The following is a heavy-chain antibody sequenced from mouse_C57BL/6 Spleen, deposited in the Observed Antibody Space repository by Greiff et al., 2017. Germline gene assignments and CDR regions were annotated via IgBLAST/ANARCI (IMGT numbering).Heavy chain of an antibody. Sequence: DVKLVESGGGLVKPGGSLKLSCAASGFTFSSYAMSWVRQTPEKRLEWVATISDGGSYTYYPDNVKGRFTISRDIAKNNLYLQMSHLKSEDTAMYYCARDPWFAYWGQGTLVTVSA. CDR1: GFTFSSYA. V-gene: IGHV5-4*01. CDR2: ISDGGSYT. CDR3: ARDPWFAY. J-gene: IGHJ3*01.